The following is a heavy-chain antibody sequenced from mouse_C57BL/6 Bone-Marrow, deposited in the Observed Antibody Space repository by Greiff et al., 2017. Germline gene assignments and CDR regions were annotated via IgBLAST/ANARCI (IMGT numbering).Heavy chain of an antibody. CDR3: ASPDFTTSDWFAY. J-gene: IGHJ3*01. CDR2: IDPEDGET. CDR1: GFNIKDYY. D-gene: IGHD2-12*01. Sequence: SGAELVKPGASVKLSCTASGFNIKDYYMHWVKQRTEQGLEWIGRIDPEDGETKYAPKFQGKATITADTSSNTAYLQLSSLTSEDTAVYYCASPDFTTSDWFAYWGQGTLVTVSA. V-gene: IGHV14-2*01.